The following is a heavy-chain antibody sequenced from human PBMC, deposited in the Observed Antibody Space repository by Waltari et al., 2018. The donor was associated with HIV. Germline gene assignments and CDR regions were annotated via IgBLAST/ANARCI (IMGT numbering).Heavy chain of an antibody. CDR1: GFSFSRYT. V-gene: IGHV3-48*01. CDR2: ISFSSSHI. CDR3: ARTRRYESSYLYYIDN. Sequence: EVQLVESGGALVQPGGSLGLSCAVSGFSFSRYTLNWVRQAPGKGLEWISSISFSSSHIYDADSVKGRFTISRDNAKNSLYLQMNSLRAEDTAMYYCARTRRYESSYLYYIDNWGQGTLVTVSS. J-gene: IGHJ4*02. D-gene: IGHD5-12*01.